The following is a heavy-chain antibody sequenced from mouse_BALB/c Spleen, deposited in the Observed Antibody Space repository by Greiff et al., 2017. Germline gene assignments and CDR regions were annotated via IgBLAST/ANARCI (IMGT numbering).Heavy chain of an antibody. D-gene: IGHD1-2*01. CDR1: GYTFTSYT. Sequence: VQLQQSAAELVRPGASVKMSCKASGYTFTSYTMHWVKQRPGQGLEWIGYINPSSGYTEYNQKFKDKTTLTADKSSSTAYMQLSSLTSEDSAVYCYEELITEYFDDWGAGTTVTVSS. J-gene: IGHJ1*01. CDR2: INPSSGYT. V-gene: IGHV1-4*02. CDR3: EELITEYFDD.